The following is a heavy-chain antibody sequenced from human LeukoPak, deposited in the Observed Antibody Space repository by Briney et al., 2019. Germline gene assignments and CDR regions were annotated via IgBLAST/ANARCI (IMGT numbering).Heavy chain of an antibody. V-gene: IGHV7-4-1*02. CDR1: GYSFTDYA. CDR3: ARVHESSSWYFDYYYYYMDV. CDR2: INTDTGSP. D-gene: IGHD6-13*01. Sequence: ASVKVSCKASGYSFTDYALNWVRHAPGQGPEWVGFINTDTGSPTYAQGFTGRFVFSLDTSVSTAYLQISSLKAEDTAVYYCARVHESSSWYFDYYYYYMDVWGKGTTVTVSS. J-gene: IGHJ6*03.